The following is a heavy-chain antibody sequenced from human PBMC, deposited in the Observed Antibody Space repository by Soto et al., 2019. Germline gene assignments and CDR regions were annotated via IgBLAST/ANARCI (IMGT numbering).Heavy chain of an antibody. V-gene: IGHV3-23*01. CDR3: AKADCRETHCYVRDY. J-gene: IGHJ4*02. Sequence: EVQLLESGGDLVQPGGSLRLSCAAPGFTFSSYAMSWVRQAPGKGLEWVSIISGSGGSTSYADSVKGRFTISRDSSKSTLYLQMNSLRADDTAVYYCAKADCRETHCYVRDYWGQGTLVTVSS. CDR1: GFTFSSYA. D-gene: IGHD3-10*02. CDR2: ISGSGGST.